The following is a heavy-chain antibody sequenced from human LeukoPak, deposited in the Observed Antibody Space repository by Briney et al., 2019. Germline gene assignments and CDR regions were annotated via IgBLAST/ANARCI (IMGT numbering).Heavy chain of an antibody. Sequence: GGSLRLSCAACGFTFSRYAMSWVRQSPGKGLEWVSALSGSGGSTYYADSVKGRFTISRDNSKHTLYLQMNSLRAEDTAVYYCAKYGGLYYFDYCGQGALVTVSS. CDR2: LSGSGGST. CDR1: GFTFSRYA. D-gene: IGHD4-23*01. V-gene: IGHV3-23*01. CDR3: AKYGGLYYFDY. J-gene: IGHJ4*02.